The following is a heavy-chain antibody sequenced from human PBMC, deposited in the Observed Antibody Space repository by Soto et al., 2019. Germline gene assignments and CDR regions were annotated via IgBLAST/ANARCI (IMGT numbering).Heavy chain of an antibody. Sequence: VQLVESGGGVVQPGRSLRLSCAASGFTFSSYAMHWVRQAPGKGLEWVAVISYDGSNKYYADSVKGRFTISRDNSKNTLYLQMNSLRAEDTAVYYTHPDTGDAFDIWGQGTMVTVSS. V-gene: IGHV3-30-3*01. J-gene: IGHJ3*02. D-gene: IGHD5-18*01. CDR2: ISYDGSNK. CDR3: HPDTGDAFDI. CDR1: GFTFSSYA.